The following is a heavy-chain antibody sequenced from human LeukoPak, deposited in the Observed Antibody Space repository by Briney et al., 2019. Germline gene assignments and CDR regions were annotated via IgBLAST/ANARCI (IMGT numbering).Heavy chain of an antibody. Sequence: ASVKVSCKASGYTFTSYAMNWVRQAPGQGLEWMGWINTNTGNPTYAQGFTGRFVFSLDTPVSTAYLQISSLKAEDTAVYYCARDYVEMATIYDYYYGMDVWGQGTTVTVSS. D-gene: IGHD5-24*01. J-gene: IGHJ6*02. CDR1: GYTFTSYA. CDR2: INTNTGNP. CDR3: ARDYVEMATIYDYYYGMDV. V-gene: IGHV7-4-1*02.